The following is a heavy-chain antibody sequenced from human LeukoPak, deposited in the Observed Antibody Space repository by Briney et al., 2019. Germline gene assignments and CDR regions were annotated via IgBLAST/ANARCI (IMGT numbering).Heavy chain of an antibody. Sequence: SETLSLTCSVSGGSITSSSYYWGWIRQPPGKGLEWIGSMYSSGSTYYNPSLKSRVTISVDTSKNQFSLKLSSVTAADTAVYYCARAVPRYYYDSKNGYMDVWGKGTTVTVSS. CDR1: GGSITSSSYY. CDR3: ARAVPRYYYDSKNGYMDV. D-gene: IGHD3-22*01. J-gene: IGHJ6*03. V-gene: IGHV4-39*07. CDR2: MYSSGST.